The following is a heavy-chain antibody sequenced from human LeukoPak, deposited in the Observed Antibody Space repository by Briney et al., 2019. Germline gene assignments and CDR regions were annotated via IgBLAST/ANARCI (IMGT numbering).Heavy chain of an antibody. CDR2: ISSNGGST. Sequence: GGSLRLSCAASGFTFSSYAMHWVRQAPGKGLEYVSAISSNGGSTYYANSVKGRFTISRDNAKNSLYQQMNSLRDEDTAVYYCARGRSTRSSWYFIFDYWGQGTLVTVSS. CDR3: ARGRSTRSSWYFIFDY. D-gene: IGHD6-13*01. J-gene: IGHJ4*02. CDR1: GFTFSSYA. V-gene: IGHV3-64*01.